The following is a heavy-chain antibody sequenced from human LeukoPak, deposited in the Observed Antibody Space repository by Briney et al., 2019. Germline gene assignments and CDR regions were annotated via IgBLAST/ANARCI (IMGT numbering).Heavy chain of an antibody. CDR3: AARPVRDLGPLDF. CDR1: GFTFSSYA. CDR2: ISGSGGST. J-gene: IGHJ4*02. Sequence: PGGSLRLSCAASGFTFSSYAMVWVRQAPGKGLEWVSFISGSGGSTFYPDSVKGRFTISRDNSKNTLYLQMDRLRADDTAVYYCAARPVRDLGPLDFWGQGTLVTVSS. D-gene: IGHD5-24*01. V-gene: IGHV3-23*01.